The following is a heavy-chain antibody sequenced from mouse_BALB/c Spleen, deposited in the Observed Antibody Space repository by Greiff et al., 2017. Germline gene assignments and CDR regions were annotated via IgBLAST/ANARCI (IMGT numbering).Heavy chain of an antibody. CDR1: GYTFTSYW. D-gene: IGHD2-1*01. CDR3: ARGDYGNPFDY. CDR2: INPSNGRT. J-gene: IGHJ2*01. V-gene: IGHV1S81*02. Sequence: VKLQEPGAELVKPGASVKLSCKASGYTFTSYWMHWVKQRPGQGLEWIGEINPSNGRTNYNEKFKSKATLTVDKSSSTAYMQLSSLTSEDSAVYYCARGDYGNPFDYWGQGTTLTVSS.